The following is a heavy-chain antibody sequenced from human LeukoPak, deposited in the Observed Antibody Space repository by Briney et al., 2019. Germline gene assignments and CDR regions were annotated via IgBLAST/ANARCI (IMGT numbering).Heavy chain of an antibody. D-gene: IGHD3-16*02. V-gene: IGHV1-2*02. Sequence: GASVKVSCKASGYTFSSYGISWVRQAPGQGLEWMGWINPNSGGTNYAQKFQGRVTMTRDTSISTAYMELSRLRSDDTAVYYCAREVDYDYVWGSYRPGYNWFDPWGQGTLVTVSS. J-gene: IGHJ5*02. CDR2: INPNSGGT. CDR1: GYTFSSYG. CDR3: AREVDYDYVWGSYRPGYNWFDP.